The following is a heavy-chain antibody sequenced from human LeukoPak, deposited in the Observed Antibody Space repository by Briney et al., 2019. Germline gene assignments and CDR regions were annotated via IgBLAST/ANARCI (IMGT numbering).Heavy chain of an antibody. D-gene: IGHD3-3*01. J-gene: IGHJ4*02. CDR2: ISAYNGNT. V-gene: IGHV1-18*01. CDR3: ARDRLPQLRPLGGGGI. Sequence: GASVKVSCKASGYTFTSYDINWVRQAPGQGLEWMGWISAYNGNTNYAQKLQGRVTMTTDTSTSTAYMELRSLRSDDTAVYYCARDRLPQLRPLGGGGIWGQGTLVTVSS. CDR1: GYTFTSYD.